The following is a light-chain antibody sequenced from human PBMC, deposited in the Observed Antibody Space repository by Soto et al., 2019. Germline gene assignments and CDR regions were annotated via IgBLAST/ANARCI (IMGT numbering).Light chain of an antibody. CDR1: SSNIGSNY. V-gene: IGLV1-47*01. CDR3: AAWDDSMSGYV. J-gene: IGLJ1*01. CDR2: RNN. Sequence: QSVLTQPPSASATPGQRVTISCSGSSSNIGSNYVYWYQQLPGTAPKLHIYRNNQRPSGVPDRFSGSKSGTSASLAISGLRSEDEADYYCAAWDDSMSGYVFGTGTKVTVL.